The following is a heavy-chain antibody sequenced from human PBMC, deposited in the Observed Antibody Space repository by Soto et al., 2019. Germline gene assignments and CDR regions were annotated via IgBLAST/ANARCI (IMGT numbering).Heavy chain of an antibody. CDR2: INHSGST. CDR3: ASVELLWFGNLPRYHFDY. Sequence: QVQLQQWGAGLLKPSETLSLTCAVYGGSFSGYYWSWIRQPPGKGLEWIGEINHSGSTNYNPSLNIRDAISVETSKNYLALKLSSVTAADTSVYYCASVELLWFGNLPRYHFDYWGQGTLVTGSS. V-gene: IGHV4-34*01. J-gene: IGHJ4*02. D-gene: IGHD3-10*01. CDR1: GGSFSGYY.